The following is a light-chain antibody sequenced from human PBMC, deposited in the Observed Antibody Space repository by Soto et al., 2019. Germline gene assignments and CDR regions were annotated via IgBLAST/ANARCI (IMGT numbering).Light chain of an antibody. CDR2: EVT. Sequence: QSALTQPASVSGSPGQSITISCTGTSSDVGGYKYVSWYQQHPDKAPKLMIYEVTNRPSGVSNRFSGSKSGNTASLTISGLQAEDEADYYCSSYTSSSTLWVFGGGTKLTVL. CDR1: SSDVGGYKY. CDR3: SSYTSSSTLWV. V-gene: IGLV2-14*01. J-gene: IGLJ3*02.